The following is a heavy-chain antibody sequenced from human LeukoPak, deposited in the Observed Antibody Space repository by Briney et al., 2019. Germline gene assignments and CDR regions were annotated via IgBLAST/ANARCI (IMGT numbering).Heavy chain of an antibody. J-gene: IGHJ4*02. V-gene: IGHV3-7*01. CDR2: IKHDGSEQ. CDR1: GLTFSTYW. Sequence: PGGSLRLSCAASGLTFSTYWMSWVRQAPGKGLEWVANIKHDGSEQYYVDSVKGRFTISRHNAENSLYLQMNSLGAEDTAMYYCARSPTYYDFWSGDKFIDYWGQGTLVTVSS. D-gene: IGHD3-3*01. CDR3: ARSPTYYDFWSGDKFIDY.